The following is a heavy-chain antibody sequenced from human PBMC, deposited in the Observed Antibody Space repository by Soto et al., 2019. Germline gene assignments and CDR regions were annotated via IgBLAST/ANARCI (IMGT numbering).Heavy chain of an antibody. J-gene: IGHJ4*02. V-gene: IGHV1-3*01. CDR1: GYTFTGYY. Sequence: GASVKVSCKASGYTFTGYYIHWVRQAPGQRLEWMGWINAGNGNTKFSQKFQGRVTITRDTSASTAYMELRGLRSEDTAVYYCAILGTYYFDNSDNYFDFWGQGTLVTVSS. CDR3: AILGTYYFDNSDNYFDF. D-gene: IGHD3-22*01. CDR2: INAGNGNT.